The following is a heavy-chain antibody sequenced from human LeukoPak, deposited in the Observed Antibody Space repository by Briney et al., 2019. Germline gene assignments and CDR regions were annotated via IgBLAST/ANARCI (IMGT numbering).Heavy chain of an antibody. CDR1: GFTFSSYA. J-gene: IGHJ4*02. CDR2: ISYDGSNK. CDR3: ARQVLQGGSDDYYYFDY. V-gene: IGHV3-30-3*01. D-gene: IGHD1-26*01. Sequence: GGSLRLSCAASGFTFSSYAMHWVRQAPGKGLEWVAVISYDGSNKYYADSVKGRFTISGVNSKNTLYLQMNSLRAEDTAAYYCARQVLQGGSDDYYYFDYWGQGTLVTVSS.